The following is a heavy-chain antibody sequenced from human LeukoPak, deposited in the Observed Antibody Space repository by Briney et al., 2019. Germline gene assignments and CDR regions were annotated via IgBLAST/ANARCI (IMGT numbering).Heavy chain of an antibody. Sequence: ASVKVSCKASGYTFTGYYMHWVRQAPGQGLEWMGWINPNSGGTNYAQKFQGRVTMTRDTSISTAYMELSRLRSDDTAVYYCARPNRAYYYYYYMDVWGKGTTVTVSS. CDR3: ARPNRAYYYYYYMDV. J-gene: IGHJ6*03. CDR2: INPNSGGT. CDR1: GYTFTGYY. D-gene: IGHD3-10*01. V-gene: IGHV1-2*02.